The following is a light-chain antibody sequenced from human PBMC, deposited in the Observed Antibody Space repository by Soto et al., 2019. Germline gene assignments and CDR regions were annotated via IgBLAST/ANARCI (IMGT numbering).Light chain of an antibody. J-gene: IGKJ2*01. Sequence: DIQMTQSPSSLSASVRDRVTITCQASQDISNYVNWYQQKPGKAPNLLIYDASNLKTGVPSRFSASRSETDFTFTISSLQPEDIATYFCQQYDDIPYTFGQGTKLEIK. CDR2: DAS. V-gene: IGKV1-33*01. CDR3: QQYDDIPYT. CDR1: QDISNY.